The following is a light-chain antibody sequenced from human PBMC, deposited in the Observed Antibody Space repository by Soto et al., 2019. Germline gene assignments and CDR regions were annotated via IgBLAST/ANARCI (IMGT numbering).Light chain of an antibody. Sequence: SYELTQPPSVSVAPGQTARITCGGDNSGSKSVHWYQQKPGQAPVLVVYNDRDRPSGTPERFSGSNSGNTATLTISRVEAGDEADYYCQLWVSSSHHFYAFGTGTKVTVL. CDR1: NSGSKS. V-gene: IGLV3-21*02. CDR2: NDR. CDR3: QLWVSSSHHFYA. J-gene: IGLJ1*01.